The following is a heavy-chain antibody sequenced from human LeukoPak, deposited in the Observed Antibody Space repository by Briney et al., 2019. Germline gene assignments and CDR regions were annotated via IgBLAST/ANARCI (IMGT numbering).Heavy chain of an antibody. CDR3: ARLISAAGEDYYFYYMDV. V-gene: IGHV4-61*02. J-gene: IGHJ6*03. CDR2: ISSSGRT. CDR1: GGSVSSGSSY. D-gene: IGHD6-13*01. Sequence: SQTLSLTCTVSGGSVSSGSSYLSWIRQPARKGLEWIGRISSSGRTLYNPSLKSRVTILEDTSKSQFSLRLSSVTAADTAVYFCARLISAAGEDYYFYYMDVWGRGTTVTVSS.